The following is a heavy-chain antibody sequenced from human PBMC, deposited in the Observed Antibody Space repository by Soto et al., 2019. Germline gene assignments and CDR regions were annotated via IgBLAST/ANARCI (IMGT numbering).Heavy chain of an antibody. J-gene: IGHJ6*02. Sequence: EVQLVESGGGLVKPGGSLRLSCAASGFTFSSYSMNWVRQAPGKGLEWVSSISSSSSYIYYADSVKGRFTISRDNAKNSLYLQMNSLRAEDTAVYYCARDGAYSSSSYYYYGMDVWGQGTTVTVSS. V-gene: IGHV3-21*01. CDR1: GFTFSSYS. D-gene: IGHD6-6*01. CDR2: ISSSSSYI. CDR3: ARDGAYSSSSYYYYGMDV.